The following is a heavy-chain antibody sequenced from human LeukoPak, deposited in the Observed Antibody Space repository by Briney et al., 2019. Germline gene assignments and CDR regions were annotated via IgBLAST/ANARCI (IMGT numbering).Heavy chain of an antibody. CDR2: IYGDNAA. V-gene: IGHV3-66*02. J-gene: IGHJ4*01. Sequence: GGSLRLSCAASGINVTTNYMTWIRQAPGKGLEWVSLIYGDNAAYYAESVRGRFIISRENLKNTLFLQMNSVRAEDTALYYCVSSTGQQFIPYDYWGHGTHVTVSS. D-gene: IGHD6-13*01. CDR3: VSSTGQQFIPYDY. CDR1: GINVTTNY.